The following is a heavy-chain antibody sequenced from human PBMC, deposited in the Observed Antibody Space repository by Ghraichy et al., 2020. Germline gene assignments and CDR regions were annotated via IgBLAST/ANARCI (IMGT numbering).Heavy chain of an antibody. CDR3: AKPKKSGRYFDWLSRNDAFDI. Sequence: GSLRLSCAASGFTFSSYGMHWVRQAPGKGLEWVAVISYDGSNKYYADSVKGRFTISRDNSKNTLYLQMNSLRAEDTAVYYCAKPKKSGRYFDWLSRNDAFDIWGQGTMVTVSS. D-gene: IGHD3-9*01. CDR2: ISYDGSNK. J-gene: IGHJ3*02. CDR1: GFTFSSYG. V-gene: IGHV3-30*18.